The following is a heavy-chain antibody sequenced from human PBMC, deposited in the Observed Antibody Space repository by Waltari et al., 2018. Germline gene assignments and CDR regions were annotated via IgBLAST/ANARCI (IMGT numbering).Heavy chain of an antibody. J-gene: IGHJ4*02. D-gene: IGHD2-15*01. CDR2: VHYSGRI. Sequence: CWPPLRPPTRKGPESIAQVHYSGRINYNPSLESRVTISGDTSKNQFSLTLTSATAADTAVYYCASDRGRGIYLDSWGPGIMVTVSP. V-gene: IGHV4-4*02. CDR3: ASDRGRGIYLDS. CDR1: C.